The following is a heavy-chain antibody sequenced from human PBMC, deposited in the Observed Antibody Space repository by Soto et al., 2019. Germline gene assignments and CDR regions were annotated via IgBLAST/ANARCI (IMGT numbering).Heavy chain of an antibody. J-gene: IGHJ6*02. CDR2: IYYSGST. CDR3: ASAVGYYYYGMDV. V-gene: IGHV4-28*01. CDR1: GYSISSSNW. Sequence: SETLSLTCAVSGYSISSSNWWGWIRQPPGKGLEWIGYIYYSGSTYYNPSLKSRVTISVDTSKNQFSLKLSSVTAADTAVYYCASAVGYYYYGMDVWGQGTTVTVSS.